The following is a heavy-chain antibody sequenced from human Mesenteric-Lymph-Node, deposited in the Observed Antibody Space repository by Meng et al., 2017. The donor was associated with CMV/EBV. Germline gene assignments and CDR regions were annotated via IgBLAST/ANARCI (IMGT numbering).Heavy chain of an antibody. Sequence: SLKISCAASGFTFGDYAMHWVRQAPGKGLEWVSGINWNGGSLDYADSVKGRFTISRDNARNSVYLQMNSLGPGDTAVYYCARNGIYYDFWSGSNWFDPWGQGTLVTVSS. CDR2: INWNGGSL. CDR3: ARNGIYYDFWSGSNWFDP. CDR1: GFTFGDYA. V-gene: IGHV3-9*01. D-gene: IGHD3-3*01. J-gene: IGHJ5*02.